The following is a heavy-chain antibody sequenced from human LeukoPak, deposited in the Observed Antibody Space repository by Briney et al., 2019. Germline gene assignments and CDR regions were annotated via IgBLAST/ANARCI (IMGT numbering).Heavy chain of an antibody. V-gene: IGHV3-23*01. D-gene: IGHD6-13*01. Sequence: AGGSLRLSCAASGFTFTNYAMSWVRQAPGRGLEWVSAMGGSGGSTYYAASVKGRFTISRDNSKNTLYLQMNSLRAEDTAVYYCARSLYSSSWTGFDPWGQGTLVTVSS. CDR1: GFTFTNYA. CDR3: ARSLYSSSWTGFDP. CDR2: MGGSGGST. J-gene: IGHJ5*02.